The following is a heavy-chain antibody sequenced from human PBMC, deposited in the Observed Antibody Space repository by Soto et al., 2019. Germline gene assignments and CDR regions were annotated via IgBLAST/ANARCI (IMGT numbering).Heavy chain of an antibody. CDR1: GYTFTGYA. V-gene: IGHV1-69*13. CDR2: IIPIFGTA. D-gene: IGHD6-6*01. J-gene: IGHJ4*02. Sequence: PEASVKVSCKASGYTFTGYAMHWVRQAPGQGLEWMGGIIPIFGTANYAQKFQGRVTITADESTSTAYMELSSLRSEDTAVYYCAREREQLVWQYYFDYWGQGTLVTVSS. CDR3: AREREQLVWQYYFDY.